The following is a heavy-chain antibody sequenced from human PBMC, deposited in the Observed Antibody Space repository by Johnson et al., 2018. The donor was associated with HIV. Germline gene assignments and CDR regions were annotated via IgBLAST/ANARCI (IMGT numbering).Heavy chain of an antibody. CDR1: GFTFSSYA. CDR2: ISYDGSNK. V-gene: IGHV3-30-3*01. J-gene: IGHJ3*02. Sequence: QMLLVESGGGVVQPGRSLRLSCAASGFTFSSYAMHWVRQAPGKGLEWVAVISYDGSNKYYADSVKGRFIISRDNTKNTLYLQMNSLRADDTAVYYCAREGPSERAGFDIWGQGTMVTVSS. CDR3: AREGPSERAGFDI.